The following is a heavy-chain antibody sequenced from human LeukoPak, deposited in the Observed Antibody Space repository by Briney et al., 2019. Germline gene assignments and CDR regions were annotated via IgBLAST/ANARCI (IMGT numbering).Heavy chain of an antibody. V-gene: IGHV3-74*01. CDR1: GFSPSKYW. CDR2: INTDGTVT. Sequence: PGGSLRLSCADSGFSPSKYWMRWVRHAPEKGLQSVSRINTDGTVTTYADSVKGRFTVSRDNADNTMFLQMNSVRDEDTAVYYCATKQWLAPPPDSWGQGTPVTVSS. D-gene: IGHD6-19*01. CDR3: ATKQWLAPPPDS. J-gene: IGHJ4*02.